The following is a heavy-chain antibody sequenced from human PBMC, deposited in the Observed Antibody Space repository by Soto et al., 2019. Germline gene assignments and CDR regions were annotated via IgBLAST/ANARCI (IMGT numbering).Heavy chain of an antibody. Sequence: ASVKGSCKAPGYTLPNYGIHCGRQAPGERLEWMGWINPGNGNTKYSQKFQGRFTTTTDTSASTAYTELSSLRSEDTAVYYCARVSGDALDIWGQGTMVTVSS. CDR1: GYTLPNYG. J-gene: IGHJ3*02. CDR3: ARVSGDALDI. V-gene: IGHV1-3*01. CDR2: INPGNGNT.